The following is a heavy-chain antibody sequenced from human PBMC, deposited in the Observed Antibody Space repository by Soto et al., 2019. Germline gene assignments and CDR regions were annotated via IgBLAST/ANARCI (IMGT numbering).Heavy chain of an antibody. J-gene: IGHJ4*02. V-gene: IGHV1-69*02. D-gene: IGHD2-15*01. CDR1: GGTFSSYT. CDR2: IIPILGIA. CDR3: ARSLNGGYCSGGSCDPFDS. Sequence: QVQLVQSGAEVKKPGSSVKVSCKASGGTFSSYTISWVRQAPGQGLEWMGRIIPILGIANYAQKFQGRVTITADKSTSTAYMELSSLRSEDTAVYYCARSLNGGYCSGGSCDPFDSWGQGTLVTVSS.